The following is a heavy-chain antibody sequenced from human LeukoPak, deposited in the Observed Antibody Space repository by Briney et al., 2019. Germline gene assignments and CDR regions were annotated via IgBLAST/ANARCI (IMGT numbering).Heavy chain of an antibody. J-gene: IGHJ4*02. D-gene: IGHD6-6*01. V-gene: IGHV4-30-2*01. Sequence: SETLSLTCTVSGGSITSGGYCWSWIRQPPGKGLEWIGYISHSASTYYNPSLKSRVTISLDRSKNQFSLRLNSVTAADTAVYYCASTRGQLVPFDYWGQGTLVTVSS. CDR3: ASTRGQLVPFDY. CDR2: ISHSAST. CDR1: GGSITSGGYC.